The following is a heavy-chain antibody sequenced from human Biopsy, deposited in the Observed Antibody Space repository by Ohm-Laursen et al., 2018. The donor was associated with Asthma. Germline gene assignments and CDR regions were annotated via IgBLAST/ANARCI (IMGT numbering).Heavy chain of an antibody. Sequence: SLRLSCSASGFTFRSYAMHWVRQAPGKGLEWVAVGGSYYDGGLKYYADSVNGRFTVSRDDSKNTLYLQMNSLRAGDTAVYYCVKDTVEDRGGYYTFDVWGQGTKVTVSS. CDR3: VKDTVEDRGGYYTFDV. CDR1: GFTFRSYA. J-gene: IGHJ3*01. D-gene: IGHD3-22*01. CDR2: GGSYYDGGLK. V-gene: IGHV3-30-3*01.